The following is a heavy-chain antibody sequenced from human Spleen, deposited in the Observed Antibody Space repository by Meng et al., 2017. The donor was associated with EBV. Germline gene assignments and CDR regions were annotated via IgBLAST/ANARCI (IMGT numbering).Heavy chain of an antibody. D-gene: IGHD3-9*01. CDR3: ARTLRERLFDWF. CDR1: GGSFIDYY. Sequence: VPLQQWGGRLVKPSEPLSPPRAFQGGSFIDYYWSWIRQPPGKGLEWIGEINHVGSTNYNPSLKSRVIMSVDTSKNQFSLRLSSVTAADAAVYYCARTLRERLFDWFWSQGTLVTVSS. V-gene: IGHV4-34*01. J-gene: IGHJ4*02. CDR2: INHVGST.